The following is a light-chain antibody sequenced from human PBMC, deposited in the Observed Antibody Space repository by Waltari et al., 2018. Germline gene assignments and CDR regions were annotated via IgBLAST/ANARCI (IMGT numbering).Light chain of an antibody. V-gene: IGKV4-1*01. CDR2: WAS. J-gene: IGKJ1*01. Sequence: DIVMTQSPNSLAVSLGERATINCKSSQSVLYSPNSKNYLAWYQQKPGQPPKLLIYWASTQESGVPDRFSGSGSGTDFTLTISSLQAEDVAVYYCHQYYATPWTFGQGTKLEIK. CDR3: HQYYATPWT. CDR1: QSVLYSPNSKNY.